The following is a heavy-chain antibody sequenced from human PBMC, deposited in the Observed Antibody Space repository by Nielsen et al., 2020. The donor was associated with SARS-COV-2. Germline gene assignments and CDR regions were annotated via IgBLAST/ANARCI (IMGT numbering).Heavy chain of an antibody. CDR1: GYTLTELS. V-gene: IGHV1-24*01. CDR3: ARDPGLLQLWLPIFDY. CDR2: FDPEDGET. Sequence: ASVKVSCKVSGYTLTELSMHWVRQAPGKGLEWMGGFDPEDGETIYAQKFQGSVTMTEDTSTSTAYMELRSLRSDDTAVYYCARDPGLLQLWLPIFDYWGQGTLVTVSS. J-gene: IGHJ4*02. D-gene: IGHD5-18*01.